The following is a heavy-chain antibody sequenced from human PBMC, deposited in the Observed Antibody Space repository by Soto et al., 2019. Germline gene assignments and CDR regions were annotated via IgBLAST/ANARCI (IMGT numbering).Heavy chain of an antibody. CDR1: GGSIISYY. J-gene: IGHJ3*02. Sequence: PSETLSLACTFSGGSIISYYWSWIRQPPGKGLEWIGYIYYSGSTNYNPSLKSRVTISVDTSKNQFSLKLSSVTAADTAVYYCARRGDGYKRAFDIWGQGTMVTVSS. V-gene: IGHV4-59*01. D-gene: IGHD5-12*01. CDR2: IYYSGST. CDR3: ARRGDGYKRAFDI.